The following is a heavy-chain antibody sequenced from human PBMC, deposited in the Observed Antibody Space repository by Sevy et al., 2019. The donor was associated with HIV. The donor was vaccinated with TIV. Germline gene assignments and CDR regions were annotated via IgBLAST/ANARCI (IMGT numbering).Heavy chain of an antibody. V-gene: IGHV3-48*03. CDR3: ARDQTSSFFDY. Sequence: GGSLRLSCAASGFTFSSYEMNWVRQAPGKGLEWVSYISSSGSTIYYADSVKGRFTISRDNAKNSLYLQMKSLRAEDTAVYYCARDQTSSFFDYWGQGTLVTVSS. CDR2: ISSSGSTI. J-gene: IGHJ4*02. D-gene: IGHD6-13*01. CDR1: GFTFSSYE.